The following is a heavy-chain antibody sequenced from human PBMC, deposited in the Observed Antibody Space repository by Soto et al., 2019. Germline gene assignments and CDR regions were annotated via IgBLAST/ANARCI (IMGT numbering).Heavy chain of an antibody. V-gene: IGHV1-18*01. CDR3: ARGYFYESSGYWNY. Sequence: ASVKVSCKASGYTFTTYDITWVRQAPGQGLEWMGWISAYNGNTKYAQKFQGRVTMTTDTSTSTAYMELRSLRSDDTAVYYCARGYFYESSGYWNYWGQGTLVTVSS. CDR2: ISAYNGNT. D-gene: IGHD3-22*01. J-gene: IGHJ4*02. CDR1: GYTFTTYD.